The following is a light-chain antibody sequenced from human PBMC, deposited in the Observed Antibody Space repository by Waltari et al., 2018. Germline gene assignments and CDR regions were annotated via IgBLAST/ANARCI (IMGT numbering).Light chain of an antibody. CDR3: QQYGSSPGNT. CDR1: QSVSSSY. J-gene: IGKJ2*01. CDR2: GSS. V-gene: IGKV3-20*01. Sequence: EIVLTQSPGTLSLSPGERATLSCRASQSVSSSYLAWYQQKPGQAPRLLLYGSSSRATGIPDRFSGSGSGTDFTLTISRLEPEDFAVYYCQQYGSSPGNTFGQGTKLEIK.